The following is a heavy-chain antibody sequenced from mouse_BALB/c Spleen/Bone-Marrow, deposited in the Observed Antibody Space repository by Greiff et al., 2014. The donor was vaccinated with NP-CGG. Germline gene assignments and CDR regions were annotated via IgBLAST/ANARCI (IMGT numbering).Heavy chain of an antibody. CDR1: GFTFSSYA. D-gene: IGHD2-2*01. V-gene: IGHV5-6-4*01. CDR2: ISSGGSYT. J-gene: IGHJ4*01. Sequence: EVKLVESGGGLVKPGGSLKLSCAASGFTFSSYAMSWVRQTPEKRLEWVATISSGGSYTYYPDSVKGRFTISRDNAKNTLYLQMSSLKSEDTAMYYCTKIYYGYDGGYYYAMDYWVKEPQSPSPQ. CDR3: TKIYYGYDGGYYYAMDY.